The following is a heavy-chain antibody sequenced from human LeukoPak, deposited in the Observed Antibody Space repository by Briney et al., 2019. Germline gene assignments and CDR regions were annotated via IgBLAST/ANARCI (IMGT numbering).Heavy chain of an antibody. Sequence: GGSLRLSCAASEFSFSNYAMTWVRQAPGKGLEWVSSIIGSGGSTYYADSVKGRFTISTDNSKNTLYLQMSSLRAEDTAVYYCAKSLAAAGRMYFAYWGQGTLVTVSS. CDR3: AKSLAAAGRMYFAY. CDR2: IIGSGGST. J-gene: IGHJ4*02. D-gene: IGHD6-13*01. V-gene: IGHV3-23*01. CDR1: EFSFSNYA.